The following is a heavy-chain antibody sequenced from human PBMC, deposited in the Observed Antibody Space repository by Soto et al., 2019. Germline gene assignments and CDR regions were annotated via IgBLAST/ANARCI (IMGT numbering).Heavy chain of an antibody. CDR3: ARPLHGSGSVWFDP. J-gene: IGHJ5*02. D-gene: IGHD3-10*01. CDR1: GFTFSGYW. V-gene: IGHV3-7*03. Sequence: LRLSCSASGFTFSGYWMTWVRQAPGKGLEWVANIKEDGSEKYYVDSVKGRFTISRDNPKNSLYLQMNSLRADDTAVYYCARPLHGSGSVWFDPWGQGTLVTVSS. CDR2: IKEDGSEK.